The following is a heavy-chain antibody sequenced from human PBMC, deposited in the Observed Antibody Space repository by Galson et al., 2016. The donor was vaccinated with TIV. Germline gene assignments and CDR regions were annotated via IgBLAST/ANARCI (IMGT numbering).Heavy chain of an antibody. V-gene: IGHV3-49*03. CDR1: GFTFGHYA. Sequence: SLRLSCAASGFTFGHYAVNWLRQAPGKGLEWVGFITSKTYGVTTEYAASVKGRFTISRDDSRNIAYLQMNSLKTEDTAVYYCTRTAMGSTRNAFDIWGQGTVVTVSS. CDR2: ITSKTYGVTT. D-gene: IGHD1-1*01. CDR3: TRTAMGSTRNAFDI. J-gene: IGHJ3*02.